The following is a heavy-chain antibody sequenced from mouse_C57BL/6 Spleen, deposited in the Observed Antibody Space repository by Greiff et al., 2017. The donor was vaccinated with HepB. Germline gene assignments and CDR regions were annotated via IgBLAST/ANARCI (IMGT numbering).Heavy chain of an antibody. V-gene: IGHV1-42*01. J-gene: IGHJ4*01. CDR3: ARCPTTVVGRYAMDY. CDR1: GYSFTGYY. D-gene: IGHD1-1*01. CDR2: INPSTGGT. Sequence: EVQLQQSGPELVKPGASVKISCKASGYSFTGYYMNWVKQSPEKSLEWIGEINPSTGGTTYNQKFKAKATLTVDKSSSTAYMQLKSLTSEDSAVYYCARCPTTVVGRYAMDYWGQGTSVTVSS.